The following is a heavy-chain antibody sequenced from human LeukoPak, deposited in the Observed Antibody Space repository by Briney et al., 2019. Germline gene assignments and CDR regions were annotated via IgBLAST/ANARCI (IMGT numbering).Heavy chain of an antibody. CDR3: ARSRYTGSHFDY. CDR2: IKSDGSSL. J-gene: IGHJ4*02. D-gene: IGHD1-26*01. V-gene: IGHV3-74*01. Sequence: PGGSLRLSCAASGFTFSSYWVQWVRQAPGKGLVWISRIKSDGSSLSYADSVKGRFTISRDNATNPVYRQMNSLRAEDTAVYYCARSRYTGSHFDYWGQGTLVTVSS. CDR1: GFTFSSYW.